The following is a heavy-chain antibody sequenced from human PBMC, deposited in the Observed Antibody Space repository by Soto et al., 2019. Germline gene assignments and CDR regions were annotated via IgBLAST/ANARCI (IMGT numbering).Heavy chain of an antibody. D-gene: IGHD3-10*01. Sequence: GGSLRLSCAASGFTFSTYTMNWVRQAPGKGLEWVSSISSSSDYIYYADSVRGRFTISRDNAKNSLYLQMNSLRAEDTSMYYCARNLRGYYGSGSYYGWFDPWGQGTLVTVSS. CDR3: ARNLRGYYGSGSYYGWFDP. CDR1: GFTFSTYT. CDR2: ISSSSDYI. J-gene: IGHJ5*02. V-gene: IGHV3-21*01.